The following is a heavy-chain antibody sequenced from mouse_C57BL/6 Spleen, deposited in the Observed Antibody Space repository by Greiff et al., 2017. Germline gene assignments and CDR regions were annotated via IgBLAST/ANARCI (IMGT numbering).Heavy chain of an antibody. Sequence: VQLQQSGPELVKPGASVKISCKASGYAFSSSWMNWVKQRPGKGLEWIGRIYPGDGDTNYNGKFKGKATLTADKSSSTAYMQLSSLTSEDSAVYFCARWNTVGYCDVWGTGTTVTVSS. V-gene: IGHV1-82*01. D-gene: IGHD1-1*01. CDR3: ARWNTVGYCDV. CDR2: IYPGDGDT. CDR1: GYAFSSSW. J-gene: IGHJ1*03.